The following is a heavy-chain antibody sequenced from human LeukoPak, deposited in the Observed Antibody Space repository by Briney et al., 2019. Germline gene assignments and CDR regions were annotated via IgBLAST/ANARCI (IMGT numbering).Heavy chain of an antibody. V-gene: IGHV4-59*01. CDR1: AGSISSYY. Sequence: NPSETLSLTCTVYAGSISSYYWSWIRQPPGKGLEWIGYIYYSGSTNYNPSLKSRVTISVDTTKNQFSLKLSSVTAADTAVYYCARDSTHCSSTSCYTYHSYWGQGTLVTVSS. D-gene: IGHD2-2*02. CDR2: IYYSGST. J-gene: IGHJ4*02. CDR3: ARDSTHCSSTSCYTYHSY.